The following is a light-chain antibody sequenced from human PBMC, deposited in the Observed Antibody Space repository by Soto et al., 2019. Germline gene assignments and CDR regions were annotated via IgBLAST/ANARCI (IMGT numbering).Light chain of an antibody. CDR2: DAS. J-gene: IGKJ4*01. CDR1: QAFTNT. CDR3: QHYRTYPT. V-gene: IGKV1-13*02. Sequence: AIQLTQTPSSLSASVGDSVTITCRASQAFTNTLAWYQQKPGKAPQLLIYDASSLEGGVPSRFSGSGSGTDFTLTISGLQPEDFATYHCQHYRTYPTFGGGTRVEIK.